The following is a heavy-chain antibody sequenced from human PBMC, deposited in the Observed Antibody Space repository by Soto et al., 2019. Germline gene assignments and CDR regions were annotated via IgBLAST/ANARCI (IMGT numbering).Heavy chain of an antibody. J-gene: IGHJ4*02. V-gene: IGHV4-39*01. CDR3: ARLVHDILTGYYYFDY. D-gene: IGHD3-9*01. CDR2: INYSGST. CDR1: GGSISSSSYY. Sequence: SETLSLTCTVSGGSISSSSYYWGWIRQPPGKGLEWIGSINYSGSTYYNPSLKSRVTISVDTSKNQFSLKLSSVTAADTAVYYCARLVHDILTGYYYFDYWGQGTLVTVSS.